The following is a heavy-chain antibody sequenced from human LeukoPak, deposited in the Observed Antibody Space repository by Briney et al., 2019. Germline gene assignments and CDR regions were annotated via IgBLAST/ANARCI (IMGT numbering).Heavy chain of an antibody. CDR2: ISSSGSTI. CDR3: ARRSPNYYFDY. CDR1: GFTFSSYE. Sequence: GGSLRLSCAASGFTFSSYEMNWVRQAPGKGLECVSYISSSGSTIYCADSVKGRFTISRDNAKNSLYLQMNSLRAEDTAVYYCARRSPNYYFDYWGQGTPVTVSS. J-gene: IGHJ4*02. V-gene: IGHV3-48*03.